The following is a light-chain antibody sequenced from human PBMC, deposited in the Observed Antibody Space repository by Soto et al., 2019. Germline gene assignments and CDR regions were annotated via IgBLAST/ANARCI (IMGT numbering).Light chain of an antibody. Sequence: EIVLTQSPGTLSLSPGERATLSCRASQSVSSSYLAWYQQKPGQAPRLLIYGASSRATGIPDRFSGSGSGKDFTLIISRLEPDDFAVYCCQQDGSSPTFGHGTKVDIK. V-gene: IGKV3-20*01. CDR3: QQDGSSPT. J-gene: IGKJ3*01. CDR2: GAS. CDR1: QSVSSSY.